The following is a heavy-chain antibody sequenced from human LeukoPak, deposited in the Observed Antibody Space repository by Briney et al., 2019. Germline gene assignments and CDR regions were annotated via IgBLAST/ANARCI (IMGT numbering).Heavy chain of an antibody. CDR1: GYTFTSYY. D-gene: IGHD4-23*01. J-gene: IGHJ4*02. CDR3: ARGDYGGNSGLGFDY. V-gene: IGHV1-46*01. Sequence: ASVKVSCKASGYTFTSYYMHRVRQAPGQGLEWMGIINPSGGSTSYAQKFQGRVTMTRDTSTSTVYMELSSLRSEDTAVYYCARGDYGGNSGLGFDYWGQGTLVTVSS. CDR2: INPSGGST.